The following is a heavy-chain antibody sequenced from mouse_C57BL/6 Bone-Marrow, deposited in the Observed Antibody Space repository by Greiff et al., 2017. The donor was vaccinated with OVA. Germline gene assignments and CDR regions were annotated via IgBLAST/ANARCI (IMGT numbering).Heavy chain of an antibody. V-gene: IGHV5-4*01. CDR1: GFTFSSYA. CDR2: ISDGGSYT. CDR3: ARADYFYAMDY. D-gene: IGHD1-1*01. J-gene: IGHJ4*01. Sequence: EVHLVESGGGLVKPGGSLKLSCAASGFTFSSYAMSWVRQTPEKRLEWVATISDGGSYTYYPDNVKGRFTISRDNAKNNLYLQMSHLKSEDTAMYYCARADYFYAMDYWGQGTSVTVSS.